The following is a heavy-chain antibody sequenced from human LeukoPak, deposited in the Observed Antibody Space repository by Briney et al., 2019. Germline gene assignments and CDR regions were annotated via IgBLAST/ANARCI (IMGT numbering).Heavy chain of an antibody. V-gene: IGHV3-48*03. D-gene: IGHD2-15*01. Sequence: GGSLRLSCAASGFTFSSYEMNWVRQAPGKGLEWVSYISSSGSTIYYADSVKGRFTISRDNTKNTLYLQMNSLRAEDTAVYYCAKDGGSDPDAFDIWGQGTMVTVSS. CDR2: ISSSGSTI. CDR3: AKDGGSDPDAFDI. J-gene: IGHJ3*02. CDR1: GFTFSSYE.